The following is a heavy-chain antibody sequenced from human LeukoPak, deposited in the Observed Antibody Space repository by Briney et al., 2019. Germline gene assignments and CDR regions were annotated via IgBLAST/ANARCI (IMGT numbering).Heavy chain of an antibody. CDR3: AKVPDIVVVVAARLLFDY. V-gene: IGHV3-23*01. D-gene: IGHD2-15*01. CDR1: GFTFSSYA. CDR2: ISGSGGST. Sequence: GGSLRLSCAASGFTFSSYAMSWVRQAPGKGLEWVSAISGSGGSTYYADSVKGRFTISRDNSKNTLYLQMNSLRAEDTAVYYCAKVPDIVVVVAARLLFDYWGQGTLVTVSS. J-gene: IGHJ4*02.